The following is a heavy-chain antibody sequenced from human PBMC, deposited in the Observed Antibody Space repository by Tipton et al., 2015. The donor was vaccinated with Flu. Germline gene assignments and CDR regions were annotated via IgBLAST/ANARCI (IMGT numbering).Heavy chain of an antibody. J-gene: IGHJ4*02. V-gene: IGHV4-4*07. CDR1: GDSISSYY. CDR2: IYTSGST. Sequence: LRLSCTVSGDSISSYYWSWIRQPAGKGLECIGRIYTSGSTNYNASLKSRVTMSVDTSKNQFSLKLSSVTVADTAVYYCARDYLLGDLSFFDNWGQGTLVTVSS. CDR3: ARDYLLGDLSFFDN. D-gene: IGHD3-16*02.